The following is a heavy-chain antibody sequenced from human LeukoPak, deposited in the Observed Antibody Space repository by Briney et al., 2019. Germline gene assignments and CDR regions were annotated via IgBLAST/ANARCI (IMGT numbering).Heavy chain of an antibody. V-gene: IGHV3-21*01. J-gene: IGHJ4*02. Sequence: PGGSLRLSCAASGFTFSSYSMNWVRQAPGKGLEWVSSISSSSSYIYYADSVKGRFTISRDNAKNSLYLQMNGLRAEDTAVYYCVRAIAAARDYWGRGTLVTVSS. CDR1: GFTFSSYS. D-gene: IGHD6-13*01. CDR2: ISSSSSYI. CDR3: VRAIAAARDY.